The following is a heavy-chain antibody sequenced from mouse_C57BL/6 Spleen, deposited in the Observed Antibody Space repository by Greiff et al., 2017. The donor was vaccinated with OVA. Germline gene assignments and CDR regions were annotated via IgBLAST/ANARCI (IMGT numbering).Heavy chain of an antibody. D-gene: IGHD4-1*01. CDR3: ARSDWDEDY. J-gene: IGHJ2*01. Sequence: QVQLQQPGAELVRPGSSVKLSCKASGYTFTSYWMHWVKRRPIQGLEWIGNIDPSDSETHYNQKFKDKATLTVDKSSSTAYMQLSSLTSEDSAVYYCARSDWDEDYRGQGTTLTVSS. CDR1: GYTFTSYW. V-gene: IGHV1-52*01. CDR2: IDPSDSET.